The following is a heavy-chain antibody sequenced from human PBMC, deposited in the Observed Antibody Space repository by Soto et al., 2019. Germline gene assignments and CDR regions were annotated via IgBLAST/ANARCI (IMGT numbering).Heavy chain of an antibody. J-gene: IGHJ4*02. Sequence: QVQLQESGPGPVYPSETLSLTCTVSGGSISGYYWSWIRQPAGKGLEWIGRISASGSTNYNPSLKSRVTMSVDTSRNQFSLSLSSVTAADTSVYYCARDPTNCNYGGSNDYWGQGTLVTVSS. D-gene: IGHD1-7*01. V-gene: IGHV4-4*07. CDR1: GGSISGYY. CDR2: ISASGST. CDR3: ARDPTNCNYGGSNDY.